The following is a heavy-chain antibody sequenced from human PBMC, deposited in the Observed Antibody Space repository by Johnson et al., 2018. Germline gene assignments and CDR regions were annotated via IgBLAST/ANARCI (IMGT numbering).Heavy chain of an antibody. V-gene: IGHV1-46*02. Sequence: VQLVESGAAVKKPGASVKVSCETSGYTFNSYSIHWVRQAPGQGLVWMGVLNPTSGVTAYAKKFQGRVTITSNTATSTVFMPLSRLTFEDTAVYSCARVKYSSKGAFDIWGQGTMVTISS. D-gene: IGHD6-13*01. CDR1: GYTFNSYS. CDR2: LNPTSGVT. J-gene: IGHJ3*02. CDR3: ARVKYSSKGAFDI.